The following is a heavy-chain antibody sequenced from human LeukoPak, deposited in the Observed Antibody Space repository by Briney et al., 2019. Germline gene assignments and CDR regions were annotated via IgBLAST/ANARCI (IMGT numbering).Heavy chain of an antibody. CDR1: GFTLSSYW. J-gene: IGHJ5*02. V-gene: IGHV3-7*01. D-gene: IGHD6-13*01. Sequence: PGGSLRLSCAASGFTLSSYWMTWVRQAPGKGLEWVANIKYDGSENYYVESVKGRFTISRDNAKNSLYLQMDSLRVEDTAVYYCARDRPAAAGGGRWFDPWGQGTLVTVSS. CDR3: ARDRPAAAGGGRWFDP. CDR2: IKYDGSEN.